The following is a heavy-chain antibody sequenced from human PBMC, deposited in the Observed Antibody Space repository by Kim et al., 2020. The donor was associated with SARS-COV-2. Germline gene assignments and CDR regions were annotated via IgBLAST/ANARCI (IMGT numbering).Heavy chain of an antibody. Sequence: ASVKVSCKASGYTFTSYGISWVRQAPGQGLEWMGWISAYNGNTNYAQKLQGRVTMTTDTSTSTAYMELRSLRSDDTAVYYCARDWSQWLVLRTIGMDVWGQGTTVTVSS. V-gene: IGHV1-18*04. CDR3: ARDWSQWLVLRTIGMDV. CDR2: ISAYNGNT. J-gene: IGHJ6*02. CDR1: GYTFTSYG. D-gene: IGHD6-19*01.